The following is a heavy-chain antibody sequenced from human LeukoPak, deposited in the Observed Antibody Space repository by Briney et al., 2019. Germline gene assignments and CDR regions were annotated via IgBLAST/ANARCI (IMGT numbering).Heavy chain of an antibody. J-gene: IGHJ4*02. Sequence: GGSLRLSCAASGVALSSYGIHCVRQAPGKGLGWVAVISYDGSNKYYADSVKGGFTISRDNSKNTLYLQMNSLRAEDTAVYYCAKDGHIVATSYFDYWGQGTLVTVSS. CDR2: ISYDGSNK. CDR1: GVALSSYG. CDR3: AKDGHIVATSYFDY. D-gene: IGHD5-12*01. V-gene: IGHV3-30*18.